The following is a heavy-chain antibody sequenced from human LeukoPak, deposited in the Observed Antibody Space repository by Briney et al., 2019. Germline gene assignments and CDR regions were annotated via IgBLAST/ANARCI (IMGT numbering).Heavy chain of an antibody. CDR1: GYTFTGYY. Sequence: GASVKVSCKASGYTFTGYYMHWVRQAPGQGLEWMGWIYPNSGATKYAQKFRGRVTMTRDTSISTAYMELSGLRSDDTAVYYCGTLLSNGPFDYWGQGSLVTVSS. J-gene: IGHJ4*02. V-gene: IGHV1-2*02. CDR2: IYPNSGAT. CDR3: GTLLSNGPFDY.